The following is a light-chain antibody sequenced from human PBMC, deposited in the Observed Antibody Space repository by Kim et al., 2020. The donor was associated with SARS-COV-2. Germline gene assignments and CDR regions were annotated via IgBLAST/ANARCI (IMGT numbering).Light chain of an antibody. Sequence: SPGKIATRSCRASQSVSSSYLAWYQHKPSQAPRLLMSGASTRATGIPDRFSGSGSGTDFTLTISRLEPEDFAVYYCQQYGSSPPTFGHGTKVDIK. J-gene: IGKJ1*01. V-gene: IGKV3-20*01. CDR3: QQYGSSPPT. CDR1: QSVSSSY. CDR2: GAS.